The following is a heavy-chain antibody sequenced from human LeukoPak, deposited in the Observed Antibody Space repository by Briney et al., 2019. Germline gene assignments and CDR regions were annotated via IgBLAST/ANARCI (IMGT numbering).Heavy chain of an antibody. Sequence: SGPTLVEPTPALTLTCTFSGFSPRTSGVGVGWIPQPPGKALEWLSLIYWNDDKRYSPSLKSRLTITKDTSKNQVVLTMTNMDPVDTATYYCAHSYCSGGSCYRYGYWGQGTLVTVSS. V-gene: IGHV2-5*01. CDR1: GFSPRTSGVG. CDR3: AHSYCSGGSCYRYGY. D-gene: IGHD2-15*01. CDR2: IYWNDDK. J-gene: IGHJ4*02.